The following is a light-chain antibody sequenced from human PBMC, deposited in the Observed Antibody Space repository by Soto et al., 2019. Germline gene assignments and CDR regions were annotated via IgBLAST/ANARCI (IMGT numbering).Light chain of an antibody. CDR2: QDS. CDR1: KLGDKY. J-gene: IGLJ1*01. CDR3: QAWDRRNGV. Sequence: YALTQPPSVSVSRGDRGSITCSGDKLGDKYACWYQQKPGQSPVLVIYQDSKRPSGTNERFSGSNSGNTDTLTISGTKAMDEAAYYCQAWDRRNGVFGTGTKVTVL. V-gene: IGLV3-1*01.